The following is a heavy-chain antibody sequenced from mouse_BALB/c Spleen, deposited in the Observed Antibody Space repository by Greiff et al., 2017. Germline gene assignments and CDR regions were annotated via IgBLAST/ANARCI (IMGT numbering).Heavy chain of an antibody. CDR1: GYTFTSYW. CDR2: IYPGDGDT. V-gene: IGHV1-87*01. J-gene: IGHJ3*01. D-gene: IGHD2-4*01. Sequence: VQLQQSGAELARPGASVKLSCKASGYTFTSYWMQWVKQRPGQGLEWIGAIYPGDGDTRYTQKFKGKATLTADKSSSTAYMQLSSLASEDSAVYYCARGETMITTRVFAYWGQGTLVTVSA. CDR3: ARGETMITTRVFAY.